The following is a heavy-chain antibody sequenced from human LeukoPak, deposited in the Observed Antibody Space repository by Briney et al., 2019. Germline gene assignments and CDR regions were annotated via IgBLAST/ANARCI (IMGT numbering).Heavy chain of an antibody. J-gene: IGHJ6*03. CDR2: ISYDGSTT. D-gene: IGHD5-24*01. Sequence: GGSLRLSCAASGFTFSRNAMHWVRQTPGKGQEWVAVISYDGSTTYYSDSVKGRFTISRDNSKSTLYLQMNSLRAEDTAVFYCARDTGDGVTPPDYYYYMDVWGTGTTVTVSS. V-gene: IGHV3-30*04. CDR1: GFTFSRNA. CDR3: ARDTGDGVTPPDYYYYMDV.